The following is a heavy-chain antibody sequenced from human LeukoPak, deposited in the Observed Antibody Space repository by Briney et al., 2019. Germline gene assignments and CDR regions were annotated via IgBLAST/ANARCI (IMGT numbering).Heavy chain of an antibody. Sequence: GGSLRLSCAASGFTFSSYSMNWVRQAPGKGLEWVSSISSSSSYIYYADSAKGRFTISRDNAKNSLYLQMNSLRAEDTAVYYCARNHFGGWYYWGQGTLVTASS. CDR2: ISSSSSYI. CDR1: GFTFSSYS. J-gene: IGHJ4*02. CDR3: ARNHFGGWYY. V-gene: IGHV3-21*01. D-gene: IGHD6-19*01.